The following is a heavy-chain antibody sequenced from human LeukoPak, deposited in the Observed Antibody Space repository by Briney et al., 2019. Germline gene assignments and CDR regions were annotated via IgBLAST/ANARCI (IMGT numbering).Heavy chain of an antibody. D-gene: IGHD1-26*01. CDR2: ISSIGSTI. CDR3: ARELSGSSCFDY. CDR1: GFTFSSYE. V-gene: IGHV3-48*03. J-gene: IGHJ4*02. Sequence: GGSLRLSCAASGFTFSSYEMNWVRQAPGKGLEWVSYISSIGSTIYYADSVKGRFTISRDNAKNSLYLQMNSLRAEDTAVYYCARELSGSSCFDYWGQGTLVTVSS.